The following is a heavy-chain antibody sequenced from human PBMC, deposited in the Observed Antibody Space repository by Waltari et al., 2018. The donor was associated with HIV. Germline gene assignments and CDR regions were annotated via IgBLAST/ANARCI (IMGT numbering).Heavy chain of an antibody. V-gene: IGHV1-24*01. CDR3: ATSQISSTSSCEDY. D-gene: IGHD2-2*01. CDR2: YDPEESQT. Sequence: QVQLVQSGAEVKKPGASVKVSCKVSGYTLSELSMHWVREAPGKRLEWMGAYDPEESQTIYSQKFQGRGTMTEDTSAFTAYMELCSLRTEDTALYYCATSQISSTSSCEDYWGEGTVVTFSS. J-gene: IGHJ4*02. CDR1: GYTLSELS.